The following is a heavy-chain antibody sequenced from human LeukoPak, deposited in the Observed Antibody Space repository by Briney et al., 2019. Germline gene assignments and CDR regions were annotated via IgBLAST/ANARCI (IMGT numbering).Heavy chain of an antibody. CDR1: GGSISSSSYY. Sequence: PSETLSLTCTVSGGSISSSSYYWGWLRQPPGKGLEWIGEINHSGSTNYNPSLKSRVTISVDTSKNQFSLKLSSVTAADTAVYYCASFSGSYVYNWFDPWGQGTLVTVSS. CDR3: ASFSGSYVYNWFDP. J-gene: IGHJ5*02. V-gene: IGHV4-39*07. D-gene: IGHD1-26*01. CDR2: INHSGST.